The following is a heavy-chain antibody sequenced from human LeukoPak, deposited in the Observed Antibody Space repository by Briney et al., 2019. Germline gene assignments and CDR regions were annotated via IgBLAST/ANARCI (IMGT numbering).Heavy chain of an antibody. CDR3: VSAYCSGGSCYFPFDY. D-gene: IGHD2-15*01. Sequence: SETLSLTCTVSGGSISSSSYYWGWIRQPPGKGLAWIGSIYYSGSTYYNPSLKSRVTISVDTSKNQFSLKLSSVTAADTAVYYCVSAYCSGGSCYFPFDYWGQGTLVTVSS. CDR2: IYYSGST. J-gene: IGHJ4*02. V-gene: IGHV4-39*01. CDR1: GGSISSSSYY.